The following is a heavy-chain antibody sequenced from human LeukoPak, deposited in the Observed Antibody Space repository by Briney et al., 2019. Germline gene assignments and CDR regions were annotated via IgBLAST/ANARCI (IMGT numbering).Heavy chain of an antibody. D-gene: IGHD3-10*01. V-gene: IGHV3-7*01. Sequence: PGGSLRLSCVDSGFTFNTYWITWVRQAPGKGLEWVANIKEDGTLSYYVDSVKGRFTISRDNAKNSVFLQLNSLRAEDTAVYYCAREGTDGRGSFILFDAWGQGTLVTVSS. CDR3: AREGTDGRGSFILFDA. CDR2: IKEDGTLS. CDR1: GFTFNTYW. J-gene: IGHJ5*02.